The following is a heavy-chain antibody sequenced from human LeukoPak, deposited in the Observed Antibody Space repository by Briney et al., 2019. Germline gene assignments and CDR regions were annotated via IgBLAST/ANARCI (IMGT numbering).Heavy chain of an antibody. CDR2: IYYSGST. CDR1: GGSISSYY. Sequence: SETLSLTCTVSGGSISSYYWSWIRQPPGKGLEWIGYIYYSGSTNYNPSLKSRVTISVDTSKNQFSLKLSSVTAADTAVYYCARGYRYCTNGVCPNWFDPWGQGTLVTVSS. D-gene: IGHD2-8*01. CDR3: ARGYRYCTNGVCPNWFDP. V-gene: IGHV4-59*12. J-gene: IGHJ5*02.